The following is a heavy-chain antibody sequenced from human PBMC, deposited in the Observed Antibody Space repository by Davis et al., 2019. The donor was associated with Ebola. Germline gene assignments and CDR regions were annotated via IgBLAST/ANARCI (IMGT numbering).Heavy chain of an antibody. CDR3: ARRGYSYELDY. CDR1: GFTFSSYA. D-gene: IGHD5-18*01. V-gene: IGHV3-64*01. CDR2: ISSNGGST. Sequence: GSLRLSCAASGFTFSSYAMHWVRQAPGKGLEYVSAISSNGGSTYYANSVKGRFTISRDNSKNTLYLQMGSLRAEDMAVYYCARRGYSYELDYWGQGTLVTVSS. J-gene: IGHJ4*02.